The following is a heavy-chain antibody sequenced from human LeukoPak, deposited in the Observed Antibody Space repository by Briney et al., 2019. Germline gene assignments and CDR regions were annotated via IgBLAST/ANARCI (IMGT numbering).Heavy chain of an antibody. CDR1: GFTFSSYG. D-gene: IGHD3-9*01. J-gene: IGHJ4*02. Sequence: GGTLRLSCAASGFTFSSYGMSWVRQAPGKGLEWVSAISGSGGSTYYADSVKGRFTISRDNSKNTLYLQMNSLRAEDTAVYYCAKGHYYNILTGYSVRRGLDYWGQGTLVTVSS. V-gene: IGHV3-23*01. CDR2: ISGSGGST. CDR3: AKGHYYNILTGYSVRRGLDY.